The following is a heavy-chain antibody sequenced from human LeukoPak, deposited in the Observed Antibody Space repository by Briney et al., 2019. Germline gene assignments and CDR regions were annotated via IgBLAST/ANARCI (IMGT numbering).Heavy chain of an antibody. V-gene: IGHV3-7*01. CDR1: GFTFSSYW. CDR2: IKQDGSEK. J-gene: IGHJ4*02. CDR3: ARDRPRYYDSSGYPLDY. Sequence: GGSLRLSCAASGFTFSSYWMSWVRQAPGKGLEWVANIKQDGSEKYYVDSVKGRFTISRDNAKNSLYLQMNSLRAEDTAVYYCARDRPRYYDSSGYPLDYWGQGTLVTVSS. D-gene: IGHD3-22*01.